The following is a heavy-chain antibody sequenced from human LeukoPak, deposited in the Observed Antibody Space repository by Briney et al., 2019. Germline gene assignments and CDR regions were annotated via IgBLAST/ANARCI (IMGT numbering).Heavy chain of an antibody. CDR3: ARDTLGSGYSSSSDY. CDR1: GYTFTSYG. CDR2: ISAYNGNT. D-gene: IGHD6-13*01. Sequence: ASVKVSCKASGYTFTSYGISWVRQAPGQGLEWMGWISAYNGNTSYAQKLQGRVTMTTDTSTSTAYMELRSLRSDDTAVYYCARDTLGSGYSSSSDYWGQGTLVTVSS. V-gene: IGHV1-18*01. J-gene: IGHJ4*02.